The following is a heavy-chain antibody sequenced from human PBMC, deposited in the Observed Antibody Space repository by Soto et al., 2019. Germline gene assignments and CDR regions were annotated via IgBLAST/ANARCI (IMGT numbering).Heavy chain of an antibody. V-gene: IGHV3-30*03. CDR1: GFTFSSYG. CDR2: ISYDGSNK. Sequence: QVQLVESGGGVVQPGRSLRLSCAASGFTFSSYGMHWVRQAPGKGLEWVAIISYDGSNKYYADSVKGRFTISRDNSKNTLYLQMNSLRAEDTAVHYCARGASSSWTVFDPWGQGTLVTVSS. J-gene: IGHJ5*02. CDR3: ARGASSSWTVFDP. D-gene: IGHD6-13*01.